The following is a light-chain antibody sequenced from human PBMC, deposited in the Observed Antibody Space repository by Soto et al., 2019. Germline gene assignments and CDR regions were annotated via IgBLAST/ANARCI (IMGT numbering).Light chain of an antibody. CDR1: QGISNY. Sequence: DIQMTQSPSSLSASVGDRVTITCRASQGISNYLAWYQQKPGKVPKLLIYAASTLQSGVPSRFSGSGSGTDFNLTISRLQPEDVATYYCQKYTSAPWTFGQGITVEIK. V-gene: IGKV1-27*01. CDR3: QKYTSAPWT. CDR2: AAS. J-gene: IGKJ1*01.